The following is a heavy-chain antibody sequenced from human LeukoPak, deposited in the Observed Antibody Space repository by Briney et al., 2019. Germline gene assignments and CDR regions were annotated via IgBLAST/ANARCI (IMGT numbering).Heavy chain of an antibody. CDR1: GGSISNHY. CDR3: ARYTTVAAFDY. CDR2: NYYSGTT. D-gene: IGHD6-19*01. V-gene: IGHV4-59*11. J-gene: IGHJ4*02. Sequence: SETLSLTCTVSGGSISNHYWSWIRQPPGKALEWIGYNYYSGTTNSNPSLKSRVTISVDKSKSQFSLNLSSVTPADTAVYYCARYTTVAAFDYWGQGTLVTVSS.